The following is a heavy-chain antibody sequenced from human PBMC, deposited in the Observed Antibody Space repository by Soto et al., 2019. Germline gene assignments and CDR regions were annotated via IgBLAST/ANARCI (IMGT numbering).Heavy chain of an antibody. Sequence: ASVKVSCKASGYTFTSYYMHWVRQAPGQGLEWMGIINPSGGSTSYAQKFQGRVTMTRDTSTSTVYMELSSLRSEDTAVYYCARDRGFSGSSWSIYYYYGMDVWGQGTTVTVSS. D-gene: IGHD6-13*01. CDR1: GYTFTSYY. J-gene: IGHJ6*02. CDR3: ARDRGFSGSSWSIYYYYGMDV. CDR2: INPSGGST. V-gene: IGHV1-46*01.